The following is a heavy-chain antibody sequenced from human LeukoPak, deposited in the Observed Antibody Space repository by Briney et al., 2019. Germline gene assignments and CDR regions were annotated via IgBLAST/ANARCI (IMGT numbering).Heavy chain of an antibody. CDR2: ISGGSNT. V-gene: IGHV3-23*01. D-gene: IGHD1-26*01. Sequence: GGSLRLSCAASGFIFSNSAMNWVRQAPGKGLEWVSVISGGSNTYYADSVKGRFTISRDNSKNTLYLQMNSLRAEDTAVYYCAKAPSGSYVPFEFWGQGTLVTVSS. CDR3: AKAPSGSYVPFEF. J-gene: IGHJ4*02. CDR1: GFIFSNSA.